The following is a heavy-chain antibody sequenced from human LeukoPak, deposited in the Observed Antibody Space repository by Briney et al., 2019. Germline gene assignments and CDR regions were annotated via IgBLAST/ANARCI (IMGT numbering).Heavy chain of an antibody. CDR2: ISSSGSTI. V-gene: IGHV3-11*01. J-gene: IGHJ4*02. Sequence: GGSLRLSCAASGFTFSDYYMSWIRQAPGKGLEWVSYISSSGSTIYYADSVKGRFTISRDNAKNSLYLQMNSLRAEDTAMYYCARRDSSGWYYFDYWGQGTLVSVSS. CDR1: GFTFSDYY. CDR3: ARRDSSGWYYFDY. D-gene: IGHD6-19*01.